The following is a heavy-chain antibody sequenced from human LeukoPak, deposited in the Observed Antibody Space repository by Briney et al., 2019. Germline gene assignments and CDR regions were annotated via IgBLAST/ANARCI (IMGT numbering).Heavy chain of an antibody. CDR1: AGSINSGDYY. CDR2: IYSPGTN. J-gene: IGHJ3*02. Sequence: SETLSLTCTVSAGSINSGDYYWSWIRQPAGKGLEWIGRIYSPGTNYNYNPSLKSRVTISIDTSKNQFSLKLTSVTAADTAVYYCARGIGTSYDSSRDAFDIWGQGTMVTVTS. V-gene: IGHV4-61*02. CDR3: ARGIGTSYDSSRDAFDI. D-gene: IGHD3-22*01.